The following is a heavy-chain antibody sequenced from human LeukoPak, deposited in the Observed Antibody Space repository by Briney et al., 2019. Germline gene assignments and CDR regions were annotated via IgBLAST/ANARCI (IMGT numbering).Heavy chain of an antibody. CDR1: GYTFTSYD. V-gene: IGHV1-2*02. Sequence: ASVKVSCKASGYTFTSYDINWVRQAPGQGLEWMGWINPNSGGTNYAQKFQGRVTMTRDTSISTAYMELSRLRSDDTAVYYCARAHRIAAAGTLNWFDPWGQGTLVTVSS. J-gene: IGHJ5*02. CDR2: INPNSGGT. CDR3: ARAHRIAAAGTLNWFDP. D-gene: IGHD6-13*01.